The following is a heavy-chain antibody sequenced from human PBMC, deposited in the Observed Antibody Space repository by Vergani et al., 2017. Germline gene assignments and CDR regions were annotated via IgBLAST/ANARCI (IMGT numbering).Heavy chain of an antibody. CDR2: IIPILGIA. CDR3: ARVERLVNGFDP. J-gene: IGHJ5*02. D-gene: IGHD6-19*01. V-gene: IGHV1-69*02. CDR1: GGTFSSYT. Sequence: QVQLVQSGAEVKKPGSSVEVSCKASGGTFSSYTISWVRQAPGQGLEWMGRIIPILGIANYAQKFQGRVTITADKSTSTAYMELSSLRSEDTAVYYCARVERLVNGFDPWGQGTLVTVSS.